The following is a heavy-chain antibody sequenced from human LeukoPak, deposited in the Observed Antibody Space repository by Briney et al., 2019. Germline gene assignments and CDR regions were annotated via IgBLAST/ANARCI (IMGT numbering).Heavy chain of an antibody. CDR2: IYSDGNT. CDR3: AGDTHSSSWYDH. J-gene: IGHJ5*02. V-gene: IGHV3-53*01. Sequence: PGGSLRLSCAVSGFTVSSIYMSWVRQAPGKGLEWVSFIYSDGNTYYADSVKGRFTLPRDSSRNTLYLQMNSLRVDDTAVYYCAGDTHSSSWYDHWGQGTLVTVSS. D-gene: IGHD6-19*01. CDR1: GFTVSSIY.